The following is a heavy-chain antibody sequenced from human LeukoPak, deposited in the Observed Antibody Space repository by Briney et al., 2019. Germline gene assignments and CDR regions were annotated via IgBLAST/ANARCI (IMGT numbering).Heavy chain of an antibody. CDR2: INHSGST. D-gene: IGHD1-1*01. Sequence: SETLSLTCAVYGGSFSGYYWSWIRQPPGKGREWIGEINHSGSTNYNPSLKSRVTISVDTSKNQFSLKLSSVTAADTAVYYCARGQRRTFDYWGQGILVTVSS. CDR3: ARGQRRTFDY. J-gene: IGHJ4*02. V-gene: IGHV4-34*01. CDR1: GGSFSGYY.